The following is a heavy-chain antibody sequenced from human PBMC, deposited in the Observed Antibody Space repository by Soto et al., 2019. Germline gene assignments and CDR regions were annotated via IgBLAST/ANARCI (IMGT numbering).Heavy chain of an antibody. CDR2: IWYDGSNK. V-gene: IGHV3-33*01. CDR1: GFTFSSYG. Sequence: QVQLVESGGGVVQPGRSLRLSCAASGFTFSSYGMHWVRQAPGKGLEWVAVIWYDGSNKYYADSVKGRFTISRDNSKNTLYLQMNSLRAEDTAVYYCARGGEMAIAYYYYFDYWGQGTLVTVSS. D-gene: IGHD1-26*01. CDR3: ARGGEMAIAYYYYFDY. J-gene: IGHJ4*02.